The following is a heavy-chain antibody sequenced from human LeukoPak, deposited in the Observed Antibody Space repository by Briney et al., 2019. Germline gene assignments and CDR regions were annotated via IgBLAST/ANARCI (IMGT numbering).Heavy chain of an antibody. CDR2: INSDGSST. CDR3: ARDLTTGTTSDAFDI. J-gene: IGHJ3*02. CDR1: GFTFSSYW. D-gene: IGHD1-1*01. Sequence: GGSLRLSCAASGFTFSSYWMHWVRQAPGKGLVWVSRINSDGSSTSYADSVKGRFTISRDNAKNSLYLQMNSLRAEDTAVYYCARDLTTGTTSDAFDIWGQGTMVTVSS. V-gene: IGHV3-74*01.